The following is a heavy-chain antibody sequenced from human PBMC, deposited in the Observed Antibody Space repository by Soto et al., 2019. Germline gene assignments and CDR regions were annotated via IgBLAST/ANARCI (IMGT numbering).Heavy chain of an antibody. D-gene: IGHD3-3*01. CDR3: AGYDCRRGYYGGSCRFDP. Sequence: QVQLQESGPGLVKPSETLSLTCTVSGGSISNIFWSWIRQPPGKGLEWIGYIHYNGSSNYNPSLKSRVSRALDTSKKQFSLRLSTVTAADTAIDYCAGYDCRRGYYGGSCRFDPWGQGTLVTVSS. CDR2: IHYNGSS. V-gene: IGHV4-59*01. CDR1: GGSISNIF. J-gene: IGHJ5*02.